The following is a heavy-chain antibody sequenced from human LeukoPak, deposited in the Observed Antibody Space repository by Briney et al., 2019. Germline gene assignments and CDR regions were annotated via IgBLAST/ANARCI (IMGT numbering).Heavy chain of an antibody. D-gene: IGHD2-21*01. Sequence: GRSLRLSCAASGFSFSSYAMHWVRQAPGKGLEWVAVISYDGSNRYYADSMKGRFTISRDDSKNTLYLQMNSLRPEDTAVHYCARVSYPGWGQGTLVTVSS. CDR2: ISYDGSNR. CDR1: GFSFSSYA. J-gene: IGHJ4*02. V-gene: IGHV3-30-3*01. CDR3: ARVSYPG.